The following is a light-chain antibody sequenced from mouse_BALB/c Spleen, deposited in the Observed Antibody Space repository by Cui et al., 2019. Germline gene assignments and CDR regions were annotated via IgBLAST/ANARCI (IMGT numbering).Light chain of an antibody. V-gene: IGKV6-14*01. Sequence: DIGMTKPQTFVATSVGDRVSITCKASQNVRTAVAWYQQKPGQSPKALIYLASNRHTGVPDRFTGSGSGTDFTLTISNVQSEDLADYFCLQHWNYPLTFGAGTKLELK. CDR2: LAS. J-gene: IGKJ5*01. CDR3: LQHWNYPLT. CDR1: QNVRTA.